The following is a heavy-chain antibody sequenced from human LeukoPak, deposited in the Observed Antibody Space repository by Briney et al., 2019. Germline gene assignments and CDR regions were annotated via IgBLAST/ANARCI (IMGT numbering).Heavy chain of an antibody. Sequence: GGSLTLSCAPSGFTFSIYEMNWVRHAPGEGLEWLSYISSSGSNIYYAGSVKGRFTISRDNAKNSLYLQMSSLRAEDTAVYYCAELGITMIGGGWGKGTTVTTSS. CDR2: ISSSGSNI. CDR1: GFTFSIYE. J-gene: IGHJ6*04. CDR3: AELGITMIGGG. V-gene: IGHV3-48*03. D-gene: IGHD3-10*02.